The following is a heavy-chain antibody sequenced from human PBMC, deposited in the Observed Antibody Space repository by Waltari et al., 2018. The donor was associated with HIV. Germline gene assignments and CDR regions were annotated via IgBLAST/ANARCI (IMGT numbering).Heavy chain of an antibody. CDR1: GFTFDDYA. CDR3: AKDMSSDDAFDI. CDR2: ISWNSGSI. V-gene: IGHV3-9*01. J-gene: IGHJ3*02. Sequence: EVQLVESGGGLVQPGRSLRLSCAASGFTFDDYAMHWVRQAPGKSLEWVSGISWNSGSIDYADSVKGRFTISRDNAKNSLYLQMNSLRAEDTALYYCAKDMSSDDAFDIWGQGTMVTVSS.